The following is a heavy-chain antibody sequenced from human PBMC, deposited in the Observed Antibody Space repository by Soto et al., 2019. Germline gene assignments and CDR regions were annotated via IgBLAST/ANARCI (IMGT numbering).Heavy chain of an antibody. D-gene: IGHD1-26*01. CDR1: GFTFSSYS. CDR3: ARVEWELLYFDY. V-gene: IGHV3-48*01. CDR2: ISSRSSTI. Sequence: EVQLVESGGGLVQPGGSLRLSCAASGFTFSSYSMNWVRQAPGKGLEWVSYISSRSSTIYYADSVKGRFTISRDNAKNSLYLQMNSLRAEDTAVYYCARVEWELLYFDYWGQGTLVTVSS. J-gene: IGHJ4*02.